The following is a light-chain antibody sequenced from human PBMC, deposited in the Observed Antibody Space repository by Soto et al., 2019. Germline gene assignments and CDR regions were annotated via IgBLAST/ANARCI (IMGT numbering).Light chain of an antibody. CDR1: NIGSKS. V-gene: IGLV3-21*04. Sequence: SSELTQPPSMSVAPGKTAKITCAGNNIGSKSVHWYQQKPGQAPVLVIYYDRARPSGIPERFSGSNSGSTATLSIGRVEAGDEADYYCQVWDSSSDHVVFGGGTKLTVL. CDR3: QVWDSSSDHVV. CDR2: YDR. J-gene: IGLJ2*01.